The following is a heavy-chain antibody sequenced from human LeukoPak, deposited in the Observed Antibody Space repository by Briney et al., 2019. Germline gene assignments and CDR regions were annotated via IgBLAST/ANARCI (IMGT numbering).Heavy chain of an antibody. Sequence: GGSLRLSCGASGFTFNSYAMNWVRQAPGKGLEWVSAISGSGGSTYYADSVKGRFTISRDNSKNTLYLQMNSLRAEDTAVYYCAKAPGSGWPFFDYWGQGTLVTVSS. V-gene: IGHV3-23*01. D-gene: IGHD6-19*01. J-gene: IGHJ4*02. CDR1: GFTFNSYA. CDR2: ISGSGGST. CDR3: AKAPGSGWPFFDY.